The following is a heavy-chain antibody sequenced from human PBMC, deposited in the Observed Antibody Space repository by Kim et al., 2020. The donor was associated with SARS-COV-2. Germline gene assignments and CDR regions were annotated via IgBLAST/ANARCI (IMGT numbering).Heavy chain of an antibody. CDR1: GFTFSSYE. CDR2: ISSSGSTI. V-gene: IGHV3-48*03. Sequence: GGSLRLSCAASGFTFSSYEMNWVRQAPGKGLEWVSYISSSGSTIYYADSVKGRFTISRDNAKNSLYLQMNSLRAEDTAVYYCARDEGYCSSTSCYPVWGFDYWGQGTPVTVSS. CDR3: ARDEGYCSSTSCYPVWGFDY. D-gene: IGHD2-2*01. J-gene: IGHJ4*02.